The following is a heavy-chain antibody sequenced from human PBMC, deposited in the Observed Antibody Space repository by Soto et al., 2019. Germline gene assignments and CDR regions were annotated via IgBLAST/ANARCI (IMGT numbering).Heavy chain of an antibody. CDR1: GGTFSSYA. CDR2: IIPIFGTA. D-gene: IGHD2-15*01. Sequence: QVQLVQSGAEVKKPGSSVKVSCKASGGTFSSYAISWVRQAPGQGLEWMGGIIPIFGTANYAQKFQGRVTITADEXXSXAXXELSSLRSEDTAVYYCARVGYCSGGSCYPHDAFDIWGQGTMVTVSS. V-gene: IGHV1-69*12. CDR3: ARVGYCSGGSCYPHDAFDI. J-gene: IGHJ3*02.